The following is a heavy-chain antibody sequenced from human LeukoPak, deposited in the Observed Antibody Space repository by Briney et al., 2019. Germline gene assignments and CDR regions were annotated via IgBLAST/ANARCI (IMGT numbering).Heavy chain of an antibody. CDR3: ASGNGCYYRYFDN. J-gene: IGHJ4*02. Sequence: SETLSLTCTVSGGSISSSGYYWTWIRQLPGKGLEWIGYIHHSGSTDYNPSLRSRVTISGDTSKNQFSLKLNSVTAADTAVYYCASGNGCYYRYFDNWGQGTLLTVSS. CDR2: IHHSGST. V-gene: IGHV4-31*03. D-gene: IGHD3-10*01. CDR1: GGSISSSGYY.